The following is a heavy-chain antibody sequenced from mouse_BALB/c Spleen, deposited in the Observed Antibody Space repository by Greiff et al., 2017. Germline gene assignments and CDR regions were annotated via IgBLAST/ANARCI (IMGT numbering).Heavy chain of an antibody. J-gene: IGHJ2*01. CDR1: GYTFTDYY. D-gene: IGHD4-1*01. V-gene: IGHV1-77*01. CDR2: IYPGSGNT. Sequence: QVQLKESGAELARPGASVKLSCKASGYTFTDYYINWVKQRTGQGLEWIGEIYPGSGNTYYNEKFKGKATLTADKSSSTAYMQLSSLTSEDSAVYFCARLTGNWGQGTTLTVSS. CDR3: ARLTGN.